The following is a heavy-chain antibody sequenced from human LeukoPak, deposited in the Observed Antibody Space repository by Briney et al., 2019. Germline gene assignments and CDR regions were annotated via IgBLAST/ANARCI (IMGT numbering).Heavy chain of an antibody. CDR2: IYSGGST. J-gene: IGHJ5*02. V-gene: IGHV3-53*01. Sequence: GGSLRLSCAASGFTFSSYAMSWVRQAPGKGLEWVSVIYSGGSTYYADSVKGRFTISRDNSKNTLYLQMNSLRAEDTAVYYCARELRNDFWKVAWFDPWGQGTLVTVSS. CDR1: GFTFSSYA. CDR3: ARELRNDFWKVAWFDP. D-gene: IGHD3-3*01.